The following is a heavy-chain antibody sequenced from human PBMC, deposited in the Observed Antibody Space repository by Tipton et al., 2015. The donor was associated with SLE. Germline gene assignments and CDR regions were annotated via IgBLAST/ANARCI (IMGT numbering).Heavy chain of an antibody. Sequence: TLSLTCAVYGGSFSGYYRSWIRRPPGKGLEWIGEINHSGSTNYNPSLKSRVTISVDTSKNQFSLKLSSVTAADTAVYYCARAPLGSVPLDYWGQGTLVTVSS. CDR2: INHSGST. J-gene: IGHJ4*02. CDR3: ARAPLGSVPLDY. CDR1: GGSFSGYY. V-gene: IGHV4-34*01. D-gene: IGHD1-26*01.